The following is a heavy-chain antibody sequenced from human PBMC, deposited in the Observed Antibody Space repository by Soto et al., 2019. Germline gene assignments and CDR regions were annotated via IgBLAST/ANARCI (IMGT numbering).Heavy chain of an antibody. V-gene: IGHV3-74*01. CDR3: ATLGGPQLGARDY. CDR1: GFTFSSYR. Sequence: EVQLVESGGALVQPGGSLRLSCAASGFTFSSYRFHWVRQAPGKGLVWVSHINADGSTTTYADSVRGRFTISRNTAENTLYREKNRLRAEDTAVYYGATLGGPQLGARDYWGQGTLVTVS. D-gene: IGHD7-27*01. CDR2: INADGSTT. J-gene: IGHJ4*02.